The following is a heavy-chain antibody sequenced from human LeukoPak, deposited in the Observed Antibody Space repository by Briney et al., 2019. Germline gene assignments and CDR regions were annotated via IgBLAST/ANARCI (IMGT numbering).Heavy chain of an antibody. J-gene: IGHJ3*02. CDR2: INDSGSA. D-gene: IGHD1-26*01. CDR3: AREPREDAFDI. CDR1: GGSFSGYY. V-gene: IGHV4-34*01. Sequence: SETLSLTCAVYGGSFSGYYWSWIRQPPGKGLEWIGEINDSGSANYNPSLKSRVIISIDTSKNQFSLKLSSVAAADTAVYYCAREPREDAFDIWGQGTMVTVSS.